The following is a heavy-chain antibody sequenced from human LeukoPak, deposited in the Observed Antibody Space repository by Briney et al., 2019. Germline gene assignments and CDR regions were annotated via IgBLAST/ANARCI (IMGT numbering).Heavy chain of an antibody. Sequence: SETLSLTCTVSGDYISSYYWSWIRQPAGKGLEWIGRIYSSGSPNYNPSLKSRVVVSLDTSKKQLSLRLSSVTAADTAVYYCARDMGDYYFDYWGKGTLVTVSS. J-gene: IGHJ4*02. V-gene: IGHV4-4*07. CDR2: IYSSGSP. CDR1: GDYISSYY. D-gene: IGHD2-21*02. CDR3: ARDMGDYYFDY.